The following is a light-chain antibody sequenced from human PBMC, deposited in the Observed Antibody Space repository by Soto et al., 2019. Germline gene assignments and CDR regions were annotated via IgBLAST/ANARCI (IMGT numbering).Light chain of an antibody. CDR3: QTWGTGIRV. J-gene: IGLJ3*02. Sequence: QAVVTQSPSASASLGASVKLTCTLSSGHSSYAIAWHQQQPEEGPRYLMKLNSDGSHSKGDGIPDRFSGSSSGAERYLTIPSLQSEDEADYYCQTWGTGIRVFGGGTKVTVL. CDR1: SGHSSYA. CDR2: LNSDGSH. V-gene: IGLV4-69*01.